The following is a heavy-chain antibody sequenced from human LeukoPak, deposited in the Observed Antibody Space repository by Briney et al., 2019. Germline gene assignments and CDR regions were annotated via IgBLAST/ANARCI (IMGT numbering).Heavy chain of an antibody. CDR3: TTYYDILTGYWEGFDY. D-gene: IGHD3-9*01. V-gene: IGHV3-23*01. CDR1: GFTFSSYG. CDR2: ISGSGGST. J-gene: IGHJ4*02. Sequence: PGGSLRLSCAASGFTFSSYGMSWVRQAPGKGLEWVSAISGSGGSTYYADSVKGRFTISRDNSKNTLYLQMNNLRAEDTAVYYCTTYYDILTGYWEGFDYWGQGTLVTVSS.